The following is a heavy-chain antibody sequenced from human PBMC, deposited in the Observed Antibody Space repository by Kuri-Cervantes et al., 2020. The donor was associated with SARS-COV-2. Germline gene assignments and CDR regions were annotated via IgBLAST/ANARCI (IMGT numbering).Heavy chain of an antibody. J-gene: IGHJ4*02. D-gene: IGHD2-15*01. CDR1: GYTFTSYG. CDR2: ISAYNGNT. V-gene: IGHV1-18*01. Sequence: ASVKVSCKASGYTFTSYGISWVRQAPGQGLEWMGWISAYNGNTNYAQKLLGRVTMTTDTSTSTAYMELRSLRSDDTAVYYCARPPGYCSGGSCYSGVGYWGQGTLVTVSS. CDR3: ARPPGYCSGGSCYSGVGY.